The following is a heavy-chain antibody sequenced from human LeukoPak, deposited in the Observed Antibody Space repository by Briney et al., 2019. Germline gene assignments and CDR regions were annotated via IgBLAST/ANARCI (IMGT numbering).Heavy chain of an antibody. Sequence: PSETLSLTCTVSGVSISSSDYYWGWFRQPPGKGLEWIGSVCYSGSTYYNPSLKSRLTISLDTSKNQFSLKQTSVTAADTAVYYCARASWGPAVPFVHLWGQGTLVTVSS. D-gene: IGHD2-2*01. J-gene: IGHJ4*02. CDR2: VCYSGST. V-gene: IGHV4-39*07. CDR1: GVSISSSDYY. CDR3: ARASWGPAVPFVHL.